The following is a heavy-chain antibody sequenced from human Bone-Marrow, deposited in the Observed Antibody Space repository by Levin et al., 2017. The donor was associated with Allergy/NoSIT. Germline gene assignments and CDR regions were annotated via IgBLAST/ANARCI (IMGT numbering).Heavy chain of an antibody. D-gene: IGHD1-14*01. J-gene: IGHJ4*02. Sequence: SETLSLTCTVSGGSISSSSYYWGWIRQPPGKGLEWIGSIYYSGSTYYNPSLKSRVTISVDTSKNQFSLKLSSVTAADTAVYYCARGLARYRVFDYWGQGTLVTVSS. CDR2: IYYSGST. V-gene: IGHV4-39*01. CDR3: ARGLARYRVFDY. CDR1: GGSISSSSYY.